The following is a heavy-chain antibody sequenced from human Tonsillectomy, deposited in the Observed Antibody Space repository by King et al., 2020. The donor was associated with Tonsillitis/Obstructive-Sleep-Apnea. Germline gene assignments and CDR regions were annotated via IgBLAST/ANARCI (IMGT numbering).Heavy chain of an antibody. CDR1: GGSFSGYY. CDR2: IDHSGST. J-gene: IGHJ4*02. V-gene: IGHV4-34*01. CDR3: ARITGTTVDY. Sequence: HVQLPQWGAGLLKPSETLSLTCAVYGGSFSGYYWSWIRQPPGKGLEWFGEIDHSGSTNYNPSLKSRVTISVDTSKNQFSLKLSSVTAADTAMYYCARITGTTVDYWGQGTLVTVSS. D-gene: IGHD1-7*01.